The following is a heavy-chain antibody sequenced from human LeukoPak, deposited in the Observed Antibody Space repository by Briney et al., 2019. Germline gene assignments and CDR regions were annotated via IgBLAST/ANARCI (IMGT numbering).Heavy chain of an antibody. CDR3: AREPVVIIGRDAFDM. J-gene: IGHJ3*02. CDR1: GFTFSSYS. D-gene: IGHD3-22*01. Sequence: GGSLRLSCAASGFTFSSYSMTWIRQAPGKGLEWVSYISSSSSTRYYADSVKGRFTISRDNGKNSLYLQMNSLRAEDTAVYYCAREPVVIIGRDAFDMWGQGTMVTVSS. CDR2: ISSSSSTR. V-gene: IGHV3-48*01.